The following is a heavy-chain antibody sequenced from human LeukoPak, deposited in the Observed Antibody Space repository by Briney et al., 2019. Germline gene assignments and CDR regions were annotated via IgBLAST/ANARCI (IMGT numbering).Heavy chain of an antibody. V-gene: IGHV4-31*03. J-gene: IGHJ4*02. CDR2: IYYSGST. D-gene: IGHD1-26*01. CDR3: AREWELLSYFDY. CDR1: GGSISSGGYY. Sequence: PSQTLSLTCTVSGGSISSGGYYWSWIRQHPGKGLEWIGYIYYSGSTYYNPSLKSRVTISVDTSKNQFSLKLSSVTAADTAVYYCAREWELLSYFDYWGQGTLVTVSS.